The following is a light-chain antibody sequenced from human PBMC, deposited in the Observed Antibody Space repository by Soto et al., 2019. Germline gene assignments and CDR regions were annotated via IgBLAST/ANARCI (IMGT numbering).Light chain of an antibody. J-gene: IGKJ1*01. CDR3: QQYGSSPWT. V-gene: IGKV3-20*01. CDR2: GAS. Sequence: EIVLTQSPGTLSLSPGERATLSCRASQSVSSSFLAWYQQKPGQAPRLLIYGASSRATGLPDRFSGSGSGTDFTLTIIRLEPEVFAVYYCQQYGSSPWTFGQGTKVEIK. CDR1: QSVSSSF.